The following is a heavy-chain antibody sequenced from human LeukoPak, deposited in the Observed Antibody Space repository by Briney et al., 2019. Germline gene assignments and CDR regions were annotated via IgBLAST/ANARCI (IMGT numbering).Heavy chain of an antibody. CDR3: AREIAEQWLVLHDAFDI. CDR2: ISSSGSTI. V-gene: IGHV3-48*03. CDR1: GFTFSSYE. Sequence: GGSLRLSCAASGFTFSSYEMNWVRQAPGKGLEWVSYISSSGSTIYYADSVKGRFTISRDNAKNSLYLQMNSLRAEDTAVYYCAREIAEQWLVLHDAFDIWGQRTMVTVSS. D-gene: IGHD6-19*01. J-gene: IGHJ3*02.